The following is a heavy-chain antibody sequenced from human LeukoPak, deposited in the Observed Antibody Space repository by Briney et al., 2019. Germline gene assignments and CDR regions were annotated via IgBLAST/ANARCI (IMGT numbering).Heavy chain of an antibody. J-gene: IGHJ4*02. CDR3: ARAPDPYYYDSSGYYGY. V-gene: IGHV3-7*01. CDR2: IKQDGSEK. CDR1: GFTFSSYW. Sequence: GGSLRLSCAASGFTFSSYWMSWVRQAPGKGLEWVANIKQDGSEKYYVDSVKGRFTISRDNAKNSLYLQMNSLRAEDTAVYYCARAPDPYYYDSSGYYGYWGQGTLVTVSS. D-gene: IGHD3-22*01.